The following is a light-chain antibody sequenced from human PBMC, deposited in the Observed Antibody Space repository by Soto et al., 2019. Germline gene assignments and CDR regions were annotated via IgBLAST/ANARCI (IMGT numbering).Light chain of an antibody. V-gene: IGLV2-14*03. CDR2: KVS. CDR1: SSDVGHPYNY. Sequence: QSALTQPASVSGSPGQSITISCTGTSSDVGHPYNYVSWYQQHPGKAPKLLIFKVSNRPSGISGRFSGSKSGNTASLTISGLQSEDEADYYCSSYTTINTLFFVFGNGTKVTVL. CDR3: SSYTTINTLFFV. J-gene: IGLJ1*01.